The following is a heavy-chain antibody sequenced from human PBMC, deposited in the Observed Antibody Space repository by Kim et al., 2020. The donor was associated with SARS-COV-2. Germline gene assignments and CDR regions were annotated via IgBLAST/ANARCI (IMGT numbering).Heavy chain of an antibody. CDR3: ARLDTVAGTPINRGFDY. CDR1: GGSISSSSYY. D-gene: IGHD6-19*01. V-gene: IGHV4-39*01. J-gene: IGHJ4*02. Sequence: SETLSLTCTVSGGSISSSSYYWGWIRQPPGKGLEWIGSIYYSGSTYYNPSLKSRVTISVDTSKNQFSLKLSSVTAADTAVYYCARLDTVAGTPINRGFDYWGQGTLVTVSS. CDR2: IYYSGST.